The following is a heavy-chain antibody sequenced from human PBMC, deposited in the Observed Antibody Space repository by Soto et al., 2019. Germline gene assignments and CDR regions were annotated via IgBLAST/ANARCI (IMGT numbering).Heavy chain of an antibody. D-gene: IGHD2-2*01. Sequence: QVQLQQWGAGLLKPSETLSLTCAVYGGSFSGYYWSWIRQPPGKGLEWIGEINHSGSTNYNPSLKSRVTISVDTSKNQFSLKLSSVTAADTAVYYCARSLYCSSTSCLGYYYYMDVWGNGTTVTVSS. CDR3: ARSLYCSSTSCLGYYYYMDV. V-gene: IGHV4-34*01. CDR1: GGSFSGYY. J-gene: IGHJ6*03. CDR2: INHSGST.